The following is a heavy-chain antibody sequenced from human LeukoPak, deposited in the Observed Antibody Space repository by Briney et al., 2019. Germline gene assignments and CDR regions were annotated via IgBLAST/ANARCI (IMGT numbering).Heavy chain of an antibody. V-gene: IGHV3-30-3*01. D-gene: IGHD2-2*01. Sequence: PGRSLRLSCAASGITFSGYGMHWVRQAPGKGLEWVAVISYDGSNKYYADSVKGRFTISRDNSKNTLYLQMNSLRAEDTAVYYCARDLAMYLNWYDPWGQGTLVTVSS. CDR1: GITFSGYG. CDR2: ISYDGSNK. J-gene: IGHJ5*02. CDR3: ARDLAMYLNWYDP.